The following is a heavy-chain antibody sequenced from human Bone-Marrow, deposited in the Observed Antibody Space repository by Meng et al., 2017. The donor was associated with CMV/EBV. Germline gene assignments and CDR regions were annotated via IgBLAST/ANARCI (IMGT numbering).Heavy chain of an antibody. J-gene: IGHJ3*01. Sequence: GGSLRLSCAASGFTVSGNHMSWVRQAPGKGLEWVSVFYTGGSIYYADSVGGRFIISSDNSNNTLYLQMNSLRAEDTAVYYCSKDREYCGTTSCYTVAFDFWGQGTMVTVSS. CDR3: SKDREYCGTTSCYTVAFDF. D-gene: IGHD2-2*02. CDR2: FYTGGSI. V-gene: IGHV3-53*01. CDR1: GFTVSGNH.